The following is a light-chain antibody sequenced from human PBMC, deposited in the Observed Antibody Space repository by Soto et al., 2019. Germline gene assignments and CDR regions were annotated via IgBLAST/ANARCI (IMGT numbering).Light chain of an antibody. V-gene: IGKV3-20*01. CDR2: GAF. CDR3: QQYGSSVWT. CDR1: QSVSSNY. Sequence: EIELTQSPGTLSLSPGERATLSCRASQSVSSNYLAWYQQIPGQAPRLLILGAFSRATGLPDRFSGRGSATDFSLIIIRLEPQDFAVYYCQQYGSSVWTFGQGTKVEIK. J-gene: IGKJ1*01.